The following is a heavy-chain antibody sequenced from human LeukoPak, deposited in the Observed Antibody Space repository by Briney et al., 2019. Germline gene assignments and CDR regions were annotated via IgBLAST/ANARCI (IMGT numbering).Heavy chain of an antibody. V-gene: IGHV1-2*02. Sequence: GASVKVSCKASGYTFTAYHMHWLRQARGQGLAWVGCINPNSGGTNYAQKFQGRVTLTRDTSISTDYMELSSLRSDDTAVDDCAKALCGSGSNKYYFESWGQGTLVTVSS. CDR3: AKALCGSGSNKYYFES. CDR1: GYTFTAYH. D-gene: IGHD3-10*01. CDR2: INPNSGGT. J-gene: IGHJ4*02.